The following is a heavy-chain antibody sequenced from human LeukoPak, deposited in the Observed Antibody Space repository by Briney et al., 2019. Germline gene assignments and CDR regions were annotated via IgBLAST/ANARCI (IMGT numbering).Heavy chain of an antibody. CDR2: IIPILGIA. V-gene: IGHV1-69*04. D-gene: IGHD6-13*01. CDR1: GGTFSSYA. J-gene: IGHJ5*02. Sequence: SVKVSCKASGGTFSSYAISWVRQAPGQGLEWMGRIIPILGIANYAQEFQGRVTITADKSTSTAYMELSSLRSEDTAVYYCARDRGIAAADWFDPWGQGTLVTVSS. CDR3: ARDRGIAAADWFDP.